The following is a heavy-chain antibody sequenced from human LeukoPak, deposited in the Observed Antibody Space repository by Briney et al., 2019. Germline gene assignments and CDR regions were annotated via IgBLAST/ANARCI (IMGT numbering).Heavy chain of an antibody. D-gene: IGHD3-22*01. J-gene: IGHJ5*02. CDR2: INHSGST. Sequence: SETLSLTCAVYGGPFSGYYWSWIRQPPGKGLEWIGEINHSGSTNYNPSLKSRVTISVDTSKNQFSLKLSSVTAADTAVYYCARGGASSGYPWFDPWGQGTLVTVSS. CDR1: GGPFSGYY. V-gene: IGHV4-34*01. CDR3: ARGGASSGYPWFDP.